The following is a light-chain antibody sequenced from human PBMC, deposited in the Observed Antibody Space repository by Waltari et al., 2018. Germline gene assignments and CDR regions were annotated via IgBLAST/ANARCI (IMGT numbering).Light chain of an antibody. V-gene: IGKV3-20*01. J-gene: IGKJ1*01. CDR2: AAS. CDR3: QHYVRLPAT. CDR1: QSVSRT. Sequence: EIVLTQSPGTLSLSPGERATLSCRASQSVSRTLAWYQQKPGQAPGLLIYAASTRAPGIPDRFSGSGSGTDFSLTISRLEPEDFAVYYCQHYVRLPATFGQGTKVEIK.